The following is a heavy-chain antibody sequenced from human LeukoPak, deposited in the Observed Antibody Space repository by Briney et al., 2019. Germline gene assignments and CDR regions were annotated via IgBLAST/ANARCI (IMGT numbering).Heavy chain of an antibody. CDR1: GGSISSGDYY. CDR2: IYDSGST. V-gene: IGHV4-30-4*08. D-gene: IGHD2-2*01. J-gene: IGHJ5*02. Sequence: SQTLSLTCTVSGGSISSGDYYWSWLRQPPGKGLEWIGYIYDSGSTFHYNPSLKSRVNISVDTSKHQLSLRLSSVTAVAAAVYYCATTICGSVSCYEANWFDPWRRETLVTVSS. CDR3: ATTICGSVSCYEANWFDP.